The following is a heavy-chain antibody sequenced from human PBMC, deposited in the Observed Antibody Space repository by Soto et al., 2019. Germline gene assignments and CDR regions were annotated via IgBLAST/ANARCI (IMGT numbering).Heavy chain of an antibody. V-gene: IGHV1-46*03. CDR2: INPSGGST. Sequence: ASVKVSCKASGYTFTSYYMHWVRQAPGQGLEWMGIINPSGGSTSYAQKFQGRVTMTRDTSTSTVYMELSSLRSEDTAVYYCARGGVAARVGSYYYGMDVWGQGTTVTVSS. CDR3: ARGGVAARVGSYYYGMDV. D-gene: IGHD6-6*01. J-gene: IGHJ6*02. CDR1: GYTFTSYY.